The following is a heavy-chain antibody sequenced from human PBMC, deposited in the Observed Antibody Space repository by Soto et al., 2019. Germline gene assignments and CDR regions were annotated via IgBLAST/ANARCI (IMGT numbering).Heavy chain of an antibody. CDR1: GFTFSTYA. Sequence: SGGSLRLSCAASGFTFSTYAVNWVRQAPGKGLEWVSAISGSGGTTYYADSVKGRFTISRDNSKRTLYLQMDSLRAEDTAVYYCAKRSPISAAGPHWYFDLWGRGTLVTVSS. J-gene: IGHJ2*01. CDR2: ISGSGGTT. D-gene: IGHD6-13*01. V-gene: IGHV3-23*01. CDR3: AKRSPISAAGPHWYFDL.